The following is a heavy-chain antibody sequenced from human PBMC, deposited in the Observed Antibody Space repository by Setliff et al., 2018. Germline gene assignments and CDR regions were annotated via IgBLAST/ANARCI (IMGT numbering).Heavy chain of an antibody. Sequence: PSETLSLTCVVSGGSISRDYWGWIRQPAGKGLEWMWRLSPSGNTNYSPSLKSRVTMSLDTSKNYFSLKLKSVTAADTAIYFCARGNYAYWYFDLWGRGTLVTVSS. V-gene: IGHV4-4*07. CDR2: LSPSGNT. CDR1: GGSISRDY. CDR3: ARGNYAYWYFDL. J-gene: IGHJ2*01. D-gene: IGHD1-7*01.